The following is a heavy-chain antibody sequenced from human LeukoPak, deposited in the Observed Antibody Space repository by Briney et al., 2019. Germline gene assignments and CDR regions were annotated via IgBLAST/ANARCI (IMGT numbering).Heavy chain of an antibody. CDR1: EYTFTSNY. CDR3: ARGKYSWFGEFSYWFDP. V-gene: IGHV1-46*01. CDR2: ISPSGGST. D-gene: IGHD3-10*01. J-gene: IGHJ5*02. Sequence: ASVKVSCKAFEYTFTSNYMHWVRQAPGQGPEWMGVISPSGGSTTYAQKFQGRVTMTRDTSTSTAYMELSSLRSEDTAVYYCARGKYSWFGEFSYWFDPWGQGTLVTVSS.